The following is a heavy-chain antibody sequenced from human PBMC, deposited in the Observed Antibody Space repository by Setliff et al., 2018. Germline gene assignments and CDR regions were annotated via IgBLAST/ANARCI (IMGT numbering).Heavy chain of an antibody. CDR3: ARDRYRYDSSPHHAFDI. Sequence: PGGSLRLSCAFSGFDFSTHALAWVRQAPGRGLEWVSSISSSSSYIYYADSVKGRFTISRDNAKNSLYLQMNSLRAEDTAVYYCARDRYRYDSSPHHAFDIWGQGTMVTVSS. D-gene: IGHD3-22*01. J-gene: IGHJ3*02. CDR2: ISSSSSYI. CDR1: GFDFSTHA. V-gene: IGHV3-21*01.